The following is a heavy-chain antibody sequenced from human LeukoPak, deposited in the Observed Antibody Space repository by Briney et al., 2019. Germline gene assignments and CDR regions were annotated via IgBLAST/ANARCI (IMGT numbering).Heavy chain of an antibody. CDR2: INQDGSEK. CDR1: GFTFTEYW. V-gene: IGHV3-7*01. J-gene: IGHJ4*02. D-gene: IGHD6-13*01. CDR3: ARDGVAAGLYFDL. Sequence: GGSLRLSCAASGFTFTEYWMNWVRQAPGKGLEWVASINQDGSEKYYVDSVKGRFTISRDNAQNSLYLQMSYLRAEDTAMFYCARDGVAAGLYFDLWGQGTLVTVFS.